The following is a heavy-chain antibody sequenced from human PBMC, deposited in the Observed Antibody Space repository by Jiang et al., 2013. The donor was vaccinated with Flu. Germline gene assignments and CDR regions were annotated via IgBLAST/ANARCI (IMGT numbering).Heavy chain of an antibody. J-gene: IGHJ5*02. CDR3: ARDYAGYNWFDP. CDR2: ISGASGHI. D-gene: IGHD3-16*01. CDR1: GFTFSGYV. Sequence: VQLVESGGGLVKPGGSLGLSCAASGFTFSGYVMHWVRQAPGKGLEWVSSISGASGHIYYADSVKGRFTISGNNAENSLFLQMNGLRAEDTAVYYCARDYAGYNWFDPWGQGTLVTVSS. V-gene: IGHV3-21*01.